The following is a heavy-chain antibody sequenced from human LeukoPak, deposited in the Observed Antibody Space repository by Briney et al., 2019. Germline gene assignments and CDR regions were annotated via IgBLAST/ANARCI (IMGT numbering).Heavy chain of an antibody. CDR1: GFTFSSYA. V-gene: IGHV3-23*01. D-gene: IGHD1-1*01. Sequence: GGSLRLSCAASGFTFSSYAMSWVRQAPGKGLEWVSAISGSGGSTYYADSVKGRFTISRDNGKNSLYPQMNSLRAEDTAVYYCARSKGGAQREYGMDVWGQGTTVTVSS. CDR3: ARSKGGAQREYGMDV. CDR2: ISGSGGST. J-gene: IGHJ6*02.